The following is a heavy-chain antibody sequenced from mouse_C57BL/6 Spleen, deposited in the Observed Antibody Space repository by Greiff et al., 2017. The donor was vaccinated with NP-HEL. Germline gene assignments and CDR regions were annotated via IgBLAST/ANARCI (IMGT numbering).Heavy chain of an antibody. CDR1: GFSFNTYA. CDR3: VRHGPWYFDV. CDR2: IRSKSNNYAT. V-gene: IGHV10-1*01. J-gene: IGHJ1*03. Sequence: EVQLVESGGGLVQPKGSLKLSCAASGFSFNTYAMNWVRQAPGKGLEWVARIRSKSNNYATYYADSVKDRFTISRDDSESMLYLQMNNLKTEDTAMYYCVRHGPWYFDVWGTGTTVTVSS.